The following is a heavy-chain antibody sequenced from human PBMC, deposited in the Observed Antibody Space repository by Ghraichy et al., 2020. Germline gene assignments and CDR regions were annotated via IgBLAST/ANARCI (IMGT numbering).Heavy chain of an antibody. D-gene: IGHD6-19*01. CDR1: GDSLSDYY. J-gene: IGHJ4*02. CDR2: IYYNGGS. CDR3: ARGPRGSAWLDS. V-gene: IGHV4-59*01. Sequence: ESLNISCPVSGDSLSDYYWSWIRQSPGKGLNWIGYIYYNGGSNYSPSLKSRVTISIDTSKNHLSLKLTSVTAADTAIYYCARGPRGSAWLDSWGQGTLVTVSS.